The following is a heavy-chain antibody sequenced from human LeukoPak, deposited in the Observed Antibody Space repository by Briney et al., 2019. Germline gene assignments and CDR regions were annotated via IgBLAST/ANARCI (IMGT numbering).Heavy chain of an antibody. Sequence: PGGSLRLSCAASGFTFSSYDMHWVRQATGKGLEWVSAIGTAGDTYYPGSVKGRFTISRENAKNSLYLQMNSLRAGDTAVYYCARAEMATINGIDYWGQGTLVTVSS. D-gene: IGHD5-24*01. CDR2: IGTAGDT. CDR3: ARAEMATINGIDY. J-gene: IGHJ4*02. CDR1: GFTFSSYD. V-gene: IGHV3-13*01.